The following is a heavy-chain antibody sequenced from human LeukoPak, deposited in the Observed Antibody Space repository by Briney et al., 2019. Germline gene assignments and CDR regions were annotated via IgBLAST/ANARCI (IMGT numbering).Heavy chain of an antibody. CDR3: AKSVVVITFRFDD. J-gene: IGHJ4*02. CDR2: INGGGGNT. Sequence: GGPLRLSCAASGFTFNSYVMSWVRQASGKGLEWVSAINGGGGNTYYADSVKGRFTISRDNSKNMVYLQMNTLRADDTAVYYCAKSVVVITFRFDDWGQGALVTVSS. V-gene: IGHV3-23*01. CDR1: GFTFNSYV. D-gene: IGHD2-15*01.